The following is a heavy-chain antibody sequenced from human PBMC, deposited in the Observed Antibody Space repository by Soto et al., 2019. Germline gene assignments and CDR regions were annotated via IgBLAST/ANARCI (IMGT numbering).Heavy chain of an antibody. CDR2: INHSGST. D-gene: IGHD6-13*01. Sequence: PSETLSLTCAVYGGSFSGYYWSWIRQPPGKGLEWIGEINHSGSTNYNPSLKSRVTISVDTSKNQFSLKLSSVTAADTAVYYCARGPGRTLAAAGTGQVYYMDVWGKGTTVTVSS. CDR3: ARGPGRTLAAAGTGQVYYMDV. CDR1: GGSFSGYY. V-gene: IGHV4-34*01. J-gene: IGHJ6*03.